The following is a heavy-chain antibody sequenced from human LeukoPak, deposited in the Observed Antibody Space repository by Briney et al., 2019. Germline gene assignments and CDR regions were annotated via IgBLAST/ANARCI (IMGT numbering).Heavy chain of an antibody. Sequence: GGSLRLSCAASGFTFSSYWMSWVRQAPGKGLEWVANIKQDGSEKYYVDSVKGRSTISRDNAKNSLYLQMNSLRAEDTAVYYCARDGEYYDFWSGYYDYYYYGMDVWGQGTTVTVSS. J-gene: IGHJ6*02. CDR3: ARDGEYYDFWSGYYDYYYYGMDV. D-gene: IGHD3-3*01. CDR1: GFTFSSYW. CDR2: IKQDGSEK. V-gene: IGHV3-7*01.